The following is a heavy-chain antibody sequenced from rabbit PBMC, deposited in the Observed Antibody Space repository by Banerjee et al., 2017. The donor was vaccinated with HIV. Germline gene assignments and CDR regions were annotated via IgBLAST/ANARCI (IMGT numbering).Heavy chain of an antibody. CDR1: GFSFSNYY. CDR2: IYTGSGST. V-gene: IGHV1S40*01. Sequence: QSLEESGGDLVKPGASLTLTCTASGFSFSNYYMNWVRQAPGKGLQWIGYIYTGSGSTYYASWAKGRFTISKTSSTTVTLQMTSLTAADTATYFCARSYSGGNDYTNFWGPGTLVTVS. CDR3: ARSYSGGNDYTNF. D-gene: IGHD6-1*01. J-gene: IGHJ6*01.